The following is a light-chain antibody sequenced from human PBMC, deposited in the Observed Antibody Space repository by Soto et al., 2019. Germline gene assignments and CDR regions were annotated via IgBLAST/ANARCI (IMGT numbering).Light chain of an antibody. J-gene: IGLJ2*01. CDR3: SSYTSSRV. Sequence: QSALTQPASVSGSPGQSITISCTGTSSDVGGYNYVSWYQQHPGKAPKLMIYDVSSRPSGVSNRSSGSKSGNTASLTISGLQAEDEADYSCSSYTSSRVFGGGTKLTVL. CDR2: DVS. CDR1: SSDVGGYNY. V-gene: IGLV2-14*01.